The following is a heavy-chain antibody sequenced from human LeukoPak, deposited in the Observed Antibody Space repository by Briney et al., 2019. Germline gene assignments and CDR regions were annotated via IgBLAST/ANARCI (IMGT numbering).Heavy chain of an antibody. CDR3: ARDLDWFDP. J-gene: IGHJ5*02. Sequence: SETLSLTCTVSGYSISRGYSWGWIRQPPGKGLEWIGNIYHSGSTNYSPSLKSRVTISVDTSKNQFSLKLSSVTAADTAVYYCARDLDWFDPWGQGTLVTVSS. D-gene: IGHD3-16*01. V-gene: IGHV4-38-2*02. CDR1: GYSISRGYS. CDR2: IYHSGST.